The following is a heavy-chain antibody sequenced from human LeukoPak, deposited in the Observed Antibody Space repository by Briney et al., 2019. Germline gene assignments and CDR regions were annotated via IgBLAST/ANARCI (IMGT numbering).Heavy chain of an antibody. CDR1: GFTFSSYG. CDR3: ARTPVTWELLYYYGMDV. V-gene: IGHV3-33*01. D-gene: IGHD1-26*01. J-gene: IGHJ6*02. Sequence: PGGSLRLSCAASGFTFSSYGMHWVRQAPGKGLEWVAVIWYDGSNKYYADSVKGRFTISRDNSKNTLYLQMNSLRAEDTAVYYCARTPVTWELLYYYGMDVWGQGTTVTVSS. CDR2: IWYDGSNK.